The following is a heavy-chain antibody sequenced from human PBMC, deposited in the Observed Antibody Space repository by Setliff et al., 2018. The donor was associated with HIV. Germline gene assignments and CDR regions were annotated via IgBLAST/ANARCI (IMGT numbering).Heavy chain of an antibody. Sequence: PGGSLRLSCTASGFTFSSYWVHWVRQAPGKGLEWVSVISGSGGSTHYADSVKGRFTISRDNSKNTLYLQMKNLRAEDTAVYYCARDRQIAAAGRSNYYYGMDVWGQGTTVTVSS. CDR2: ISGSGGST. D-gene: IGHD6-13*01. CDR3: ARDRQIAAAGRSNYYYGMDV. J-gene: IGHJ6*02. V-gene: IGHV3-23*01. CDR1: GFTFSSYW.